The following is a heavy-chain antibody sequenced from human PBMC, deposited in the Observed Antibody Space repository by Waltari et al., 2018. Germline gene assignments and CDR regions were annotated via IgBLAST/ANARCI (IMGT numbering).Heavy chain of an antibody. Sequence: QVQLQESGPGLVEPSETLSLTCAVSGYSISSGYYWGWIRQPPGKGLEWIGNIYHSGSTSYNPSLKSRVTISVDTSKNQFSLKLSSVTAADTAVYYCARLAYSSSWYFDYWGQGTLVTVSS. V-gene: IGHV4-38-2*01. CDR1: GYSISSGYY. J-gene: IGHJ4*02. D-gene: IGHD6-13*01. CDR3: ARLAYSSSWYFDY. CDR2: IYHSGST.